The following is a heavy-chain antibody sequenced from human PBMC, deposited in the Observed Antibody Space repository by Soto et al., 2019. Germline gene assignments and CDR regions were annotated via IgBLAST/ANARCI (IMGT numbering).Heavy chain of an antibody. J-gene: IGHJ6*04. V-gene: IGHV3-33*01. CDR3: VRDPGRIPLGYFGMDV. CDR2: IGYDGSNK. CDR1: GFTFSSYG. Sequence: PGGSLRLSCAASGFTFSSYGMHWVRQAPGKGLAWVAVIGYDGSNKYCAESVKGRFTISRDTSKNTLYLQLNSQRAEDTAVYYCVRDPGRIPLGYFGMDVWGKGTTVTVP. D-gene: IGHD2-21*01.